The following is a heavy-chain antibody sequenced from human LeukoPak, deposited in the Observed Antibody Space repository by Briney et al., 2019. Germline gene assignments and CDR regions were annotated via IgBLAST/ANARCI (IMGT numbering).Heavy chain of an antibody. D-gene: IGHD5-18*01. Sequence: SETLSLTCDVSGVSIQRYWWSWVRKPAGKGLEWIGRIYTTGRTNYSPSFQSRVTMSIDVSSNQFSLTLRSVTAADTAVYYCARSGYTISAYHSDFWGQGAPVTVSS. CDR1: GVSIQRYW. V-gene: IGHV4-4*07. J-gene: IGHJ4*01. CDR2: IYTTGRT. CDR3: ARSGYTISAYHSDF.